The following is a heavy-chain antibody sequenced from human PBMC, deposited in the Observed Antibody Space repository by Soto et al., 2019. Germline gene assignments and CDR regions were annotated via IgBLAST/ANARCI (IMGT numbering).Heavy chain of an antibody. Sequence: SETLSLTCAVSGGSISSGTYSWSWIRQPPGKGLEWIGYIFHTGGTFYNSSLKSRATISVDRSKNRFSLRLSSVTAADTAVYYCARGHYGGKVDAFDIWGQGTMVTVSS. CDR3: ARGHYGGKVDAFDI. CDR2: IFHTGGT. V-gene: IGHV4-30-2*01. J-gene: IGHJ3*02. CDR1: GGSISSGTYS. D-gene: IGHD4-17*01.